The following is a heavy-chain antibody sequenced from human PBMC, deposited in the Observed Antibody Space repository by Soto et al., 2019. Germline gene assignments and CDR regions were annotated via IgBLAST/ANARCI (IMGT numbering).Heavy chain of an antibody. D-gene: IGHD1-1*01. V-gene: IGHV1-18*01. CDR3: ARGRYGDY. Sequence: QVHLVQSGAEVKKPGASVKVSCKCSGYTFTSYGITWVRQAPGQGLEWMGWISAHNGKTDYAQKVQGRVTVTRDTSTSTAYMELRSLRSDDTAVYYCARGRYGDYWGQGALVTVSS. CDR1: GYTFTSYG. J-gene: IGHJ4*02. CDR2: ISAHNGKT.